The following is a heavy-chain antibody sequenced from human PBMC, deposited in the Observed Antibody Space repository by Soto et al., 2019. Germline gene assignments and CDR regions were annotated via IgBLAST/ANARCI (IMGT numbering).Heavy chain of an antibody. Sequence: SETLSLTCVVYGGPFSGYYWSWIRQSPGKGLEWIGGINHRGSTNYNPSLESRVTISVDTSKNQFSLKLPSVTAADTAMYYCARDGFCTSTTCRVGNWFDPWGQGTLVTVSS. CDR3: ARDGFCTSTTCRVGNWFDP. J-gene: IGHJ5*02. CDR2: INHRGST. V-gene: IGHV4-34*01. D-gene: IGHD2-2*01. CDR1: GGPFSGYY.